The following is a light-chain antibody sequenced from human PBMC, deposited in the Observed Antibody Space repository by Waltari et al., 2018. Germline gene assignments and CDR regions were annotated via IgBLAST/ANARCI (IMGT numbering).Light chain of an antibody. J-gene: IGLJ3*02. Sequence: QSVLTQPPSVSGTPGQRVTISCSGSFSTIGSNSVNWYQQLPGTSPRLLIYNTNQGPSGVPHRFAASKSGTSASLAITGLQSEDEAYYYCAAWDDSLGAVFGGGTKLTVL. CDR3: AAWDDSLGAV. V-gene: IGLV1-44*01. CDR1: FSTIGSNS. CDR2: NTN.